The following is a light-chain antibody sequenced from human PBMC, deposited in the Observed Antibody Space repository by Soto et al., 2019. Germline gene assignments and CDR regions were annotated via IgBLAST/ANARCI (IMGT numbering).Light chain of an antibody. V-gene: IGKV1-5*01. CDR2: DAS. CDR3: QQYNSYWT. Sequence: DMQMTQSPSTLSASVGDRVTISCRASQSISSWLAWYQQKPGKAPKLLIYDASRLQSGVPSRFSGSGSGTEFTLTISSLQPDDFATYYCQQYNSYWTFXQGTKVDIK. J-gene: IGKJ1*01. CDR1: QSISSW.